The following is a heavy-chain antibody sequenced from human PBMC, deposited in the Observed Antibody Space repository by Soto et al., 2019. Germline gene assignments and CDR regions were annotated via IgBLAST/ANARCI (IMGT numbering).Heavy chain of an antibody. CDR2: IFYTGTT. D-gene: IGHD6-19*01. CDR1: SGSISTYY. J-gene: IGHJ4*02. CDR3: ARGFSIPVADY. Sequence: TLSLTCTVSSGSISTYYWSWIRQPPGKGLEWIGFIFYTGTTNYNPSLKSRVTISVDTSNNQFSLKLNSVTAADTAVYYCARGFSIPVADYWGQGTLVTVSS. V-gene: IGHV4-59*01.